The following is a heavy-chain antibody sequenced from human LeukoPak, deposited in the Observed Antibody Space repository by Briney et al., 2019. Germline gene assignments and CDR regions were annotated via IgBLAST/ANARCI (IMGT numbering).Heavy chain of an antibody. CDR1: GYTFTGYY. D-gene: IGHD3-16*01. CDR3: ARDAYDYVWGRNWFDP. V-gene: IGHV1-2*02. Sequence: VASVTVSCKASGYTFTGYYMHWVRQAPGQGLEWMGWINPNSGGTNYAQKFQGRVTMTRDTSISTAYMELSRLRSDDTAVYYCARDAYDYVWGRNWFDPWGQGTLVTVSS. CDR2: INPNSGGT. J-gene: IGHJ5*02.